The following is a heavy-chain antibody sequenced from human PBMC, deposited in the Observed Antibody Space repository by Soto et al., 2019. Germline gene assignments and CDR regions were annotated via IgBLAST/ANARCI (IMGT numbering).Heavy chain of an antibody. J-gene: IGHJ4*02. Sequence: EVQLLESGGGLVQPGGSLRLSCAASGFTLSSYAMSWVRQAPGMGLEWVSAISGSGAATYYADSVKGRFTISRDNSKNTLYLQMNSLRAEDTALYYCAKIEGHNSGWFDYWGQGTLVTVSS. V-gene: IGHV3-23*01. CDR2: ISGSGAAT. D-gene: IGHD6-19*01. CDR1: GFTLSSYA. CDR3: AKIEGHNSGWFDY.